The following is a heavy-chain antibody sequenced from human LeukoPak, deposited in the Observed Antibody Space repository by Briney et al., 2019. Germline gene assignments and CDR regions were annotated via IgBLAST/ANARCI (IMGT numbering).Heavy chain of an antibody. CDR1: GGSISPYY. V-gene: IGHV4-59*08. CDR2: IHSSGST. J-gene: IGHJ5*02. Sequence: ETLCLICNVSGGSISPYYWSWIWQPPGKGLEWIGYIHSSGSTSYHPSLTSRVTMSVDTSRNPFSLKLTSVIAADTAVYYCARQVGQMWFDPWGQGTLVTVSS. CDR3: ARQVGQMWFDP. D-gene: IGHD1-26*01.